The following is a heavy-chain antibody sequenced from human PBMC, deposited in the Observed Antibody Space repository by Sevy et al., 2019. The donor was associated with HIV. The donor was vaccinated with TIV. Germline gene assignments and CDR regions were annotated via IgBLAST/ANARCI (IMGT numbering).Heavy chain of an antibody. CDR3: ASGVRPRYDFWSGYCTTYYYYYMDV. CDR2: IIPIFGTA. Sequence: ASVKVSCKASGGTFSSYAISWVRQAPGQGLEWMGGIIPIFGTANYAQKFQGRVTITADKSTSTAYMELSSLRSEDTAVYYCASGVRPRYDFWSGYCTTYYYYYMDVWGKGTTVTVSS. D-gene: IGHD3-3*01. V-gene: IGHV1-69*06. CDR1: GGTFSSYA. J-gene: IGHJ6*03.